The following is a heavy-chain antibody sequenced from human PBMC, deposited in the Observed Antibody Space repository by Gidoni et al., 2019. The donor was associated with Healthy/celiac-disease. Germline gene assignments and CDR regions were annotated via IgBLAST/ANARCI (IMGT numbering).Heavy chain of an antibody. J-gene: IGHJ3*02. D-gene: IGHD2-2*01. CDR1: GFTFSSYA. V-gene: IGHV3-30-3*01. Sequence: QVQLVESGGGVVQPVRSLRLSCAASGFTFSSYAMHWVGQAPGKGLEWVAVISYDGSNKYYADSVKGRFTISRDNAKNTLYLQMNSLRAEDTAVYYCARDRWDIVVVPAAHDAFDIWGQGTMVTVSS. CDR2: ISYDGSNK. CDR3: ARDRWDIVVVPAAHDAFDI.